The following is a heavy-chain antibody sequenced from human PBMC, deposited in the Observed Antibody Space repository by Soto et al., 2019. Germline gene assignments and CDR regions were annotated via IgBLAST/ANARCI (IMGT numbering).Heavy chain of an antibody. D-gene: IGHD2-15*01. CDR2: MFYSGAT. J-gene: IGHJ5*02. CDR1: GGSISDISYC. V-gene: IGHV4-39*01. Sequence: SETLSLTCTVSGGSISDISYCWGWIRQPPGKGLQWIGCMFYSGATYYNPSLKNRVTLSVDTSNNEFSLKLVSVTAPDTAVYYCARHKSGSDWLDPWGQGTLVTSPQ. CDR3: ARHKSGSDWLDP.